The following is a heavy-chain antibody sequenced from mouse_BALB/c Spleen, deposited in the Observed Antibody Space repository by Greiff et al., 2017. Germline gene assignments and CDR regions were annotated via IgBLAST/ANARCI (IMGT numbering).Heavy chain of an antibody. CDR2: ISSGGGST. CDR1: GFAFSSYD. Sequence: EVQLVESGGGLVKPGGSLKLSCAASGFAFSSYDMSWVRQTPEKRLEWVAYISSGGGSTYYPDTVKGRFTISRDNAKNTLYLQMSSLKSEDTAMYYCARPGRGYYFDYWGQGTTLTVSS. V-gene: IGHV5-12-1*01. CDR3: ARPGRGYYFDY. J-gene: IGHJ2*01.